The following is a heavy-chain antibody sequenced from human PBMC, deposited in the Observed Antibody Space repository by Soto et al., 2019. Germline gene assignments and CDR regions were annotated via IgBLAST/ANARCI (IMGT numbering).Heavy chain of an antibody. D-gene: IGHD3-22*01. V-gene: IGHV3-48*03. Sequence: GGSLRLSCAASGFTFSSYEMNWVRQAPGKGLEWVSYISSSGSTIYYADSVKGRFTISRDNAKNSLYLQMNSLRAEDTAVYYCARGMDYYDSSGYYRQRGNWFDPWGQGTLVTVSS. J-gene: IGHJ5*02. CDR2: ISSSGSTI. CDR3: ARGMDYYDSSGYYRQRGNWFDP. CDR1: GFTFSSYE.